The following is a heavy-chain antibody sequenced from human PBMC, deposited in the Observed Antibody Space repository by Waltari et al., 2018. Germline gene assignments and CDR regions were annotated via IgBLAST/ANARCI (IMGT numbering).Heavy chain of an antibody. D-gene: IGHD2-15*01. V-gene: IGHV3-23*01. J-gene: IGHJ4*02. Sequence: EVQLLESGGGLVQPGGSLRLSCAASGFTFSSYAMSWVRQAPGKGLEWVSAISGGGGSTYYADSVKGRFTISRDNAKNSLYLQMNSLRAEDAAVYYCARGRVGYGGNPHPFDYWGQGTLVTVSS. CDR1: GFTFSSYA. CDR3: ARGRVGYGGNPHPFDY. CDR2: ISGGGGST.